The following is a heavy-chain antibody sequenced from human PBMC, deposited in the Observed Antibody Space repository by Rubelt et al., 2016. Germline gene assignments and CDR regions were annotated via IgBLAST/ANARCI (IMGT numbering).Heavy chain of an antibody. Sequence: GGSLRLSCAASGFAITNYGMSWVRQAAGAGLGGVSYISSTITSGYYADSVKGRFPVSSDIAKNSLYLQVNSLREEDTAVDYCAGGVRVLGAADVALDCWGQGTLVTVSS. D-gene: IGHD3-16*01. J-gene: IGHJ4*02. V-gene: IGHV3-48*02. CDR1: GFAITNYG. CDR2: ISSTITSG. CDR3: AGGVRVLGAADVALDC.